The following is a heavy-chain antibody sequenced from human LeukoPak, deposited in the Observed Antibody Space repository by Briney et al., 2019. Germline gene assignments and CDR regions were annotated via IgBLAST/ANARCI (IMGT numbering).Heavy chain of an antibody. CDR2: ISPNSGGA. CDR3: ARERDSLMVDFDY. D-gene: IGHD2-8*01. J-gene: IGHJ4*02. Sequence: ASVKVSCKASGYTFTGNYMYWVRQAPGQGLEWVGWISPNSGGANFAQKFQGRVTMTRDTSISTAYLELSRLTSDDTAVYYCARERDSLMVDFDYWGQGTLVTVSS. CDR1: GYTFTGNY. V-gene: IGHV1-2*02.